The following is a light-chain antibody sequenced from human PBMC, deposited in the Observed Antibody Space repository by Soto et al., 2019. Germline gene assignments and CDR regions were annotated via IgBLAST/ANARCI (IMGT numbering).Light chain of an antibody. J-gene: IGKJ1*01. Sequence: DIVMTQSPDSLAVSLGERATINCKSSQSILYSSNNKNYLAWYQQKPGQPPKLLIYWASTRESGVPDRFSGSWSGTDFTLTISSQQAEDVAVYYCQQYYSPWTFGQGSKVEIK. V-gene: IGKV4-1*01. CDR2: WAS. CDR3: QQYYSPWT. CDR1: QSILYSSNNKNY.